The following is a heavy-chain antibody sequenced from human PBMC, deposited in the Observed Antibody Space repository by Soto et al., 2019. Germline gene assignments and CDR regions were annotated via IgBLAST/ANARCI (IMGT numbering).Heavy chain of an antibody. CDR1: GFTFSRHA. D-gene: IGHD6-13*01. J-gene: IGHJ4*02. V-gene: IGHV3-23*01. CDR2: ISGSGGST. Sequence: PGGSLRLSCGASGFTFSRHAMSWVRQAPEKGMEWVSAISGSGGSTYYADSVKGRFTISRDNSKNTLYLQMNSLRAEDTAVYYCAKDLGIAAAGPQYYFDYWGQGTLVTVSS. CDR3: AKDLGIAAAGPQYYFDY.